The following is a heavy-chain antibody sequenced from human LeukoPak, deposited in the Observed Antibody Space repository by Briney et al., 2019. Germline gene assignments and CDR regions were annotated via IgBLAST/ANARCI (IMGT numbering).Heavy chain of an antibody. CDR2: ISSSSSYI. CDR1: GFSINTYS. V-gene: IGHV3-21*06. J-gene: IGHJ3*02. Sequence: GGSLRLSCAASGFSINTYSMNWVRQAPGKGLEWVSSISSSSSYIYNADSVKGRFTISRDNAKNSLCLQMNSLRAEDTAVYYCVAATGAFDIWGQGTMVTVSS. CDR3: VAATGAFDI. D-gene: IGHD6-19*01.